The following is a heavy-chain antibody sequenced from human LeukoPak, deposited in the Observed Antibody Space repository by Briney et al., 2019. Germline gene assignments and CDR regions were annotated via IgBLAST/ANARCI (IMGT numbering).Heavy chain of an antibody. J-gene: IGHJ2*01. D-gene: IGHD6-13*01. V-gene: IGHV4-39*07. CDR1: GGSISSSSYY. CDR2: IYYSGST. CDR3: ARVSSSWYQDWYFDR. Sequence: SETLSLTCTVSGGSISSSSYYWGWIRQPPGKGLEWIGSIYYSGSTYYNPSLKSRVTISVDTSKNQFSLKLSSVTAADTAVYYCARVSSSWYQDWYFDRWGRGTLVTVSS.